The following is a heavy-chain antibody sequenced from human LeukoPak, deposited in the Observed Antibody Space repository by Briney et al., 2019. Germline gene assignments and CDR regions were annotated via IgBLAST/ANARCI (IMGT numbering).Heavy chain of an antibody. CDR3: ATSFRDREEKIDY. D-gene: IGHD1-14*01. V-gene: IGHV3-7*02. CDR2: IKQDGGEK. J-gene: IGHJ4*02. Sequence: GGSLRLSCAASGDTFGRYWMSWVRQAPGKGLEWVANIKQDGGEKHYVDSVKGRFTISRDNAKNSLYLQMNSLRAEDTAVYYCATSFRDREEKIDYWGQGTLVTVSS. CDR1: GDTFGRYW.